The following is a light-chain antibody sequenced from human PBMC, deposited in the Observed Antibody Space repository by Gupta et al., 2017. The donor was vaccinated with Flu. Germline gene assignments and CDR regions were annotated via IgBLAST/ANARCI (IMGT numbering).Light chain of an antibody. V-gene: IGKV3-15*01. CDR1: QSVSTR. Sequence: EIVMTPSPATLSVSPGERATLSCRASQSVSTRLAWYQQKPGQAPRLLIYAASTRAPGIPARFSGSGSGTEFTLTIGSLQSEDFAFYYCQEYNEWPPLFTFGPGTKVDVK. CDR2: AAS. CDR3: QEYNEWPPLFT. J-gene: IGKJ3*01.